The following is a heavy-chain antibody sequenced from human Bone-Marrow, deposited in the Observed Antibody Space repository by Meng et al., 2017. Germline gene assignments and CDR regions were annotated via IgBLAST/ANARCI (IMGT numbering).Heavy chain of an antibody. CDR3: ARDEDISAAGKLVGAY. V-gene: IGHV1-2*06. CDR1: GYTFTDYW. Sequence: ASVKVSCKASGYTFTDYWLHWVRPAPGQGLEWMGRINPKSGDTHYAQRFQGRVTMTGDTSISTAYMELSGLRSDDTAMYYCARDEDISAAGKLVGAYWGQGTLVTVSS. J-gene: IGHJ4*02. CDR2: INPKSGDT. D-gene: IGHD6-13*01.